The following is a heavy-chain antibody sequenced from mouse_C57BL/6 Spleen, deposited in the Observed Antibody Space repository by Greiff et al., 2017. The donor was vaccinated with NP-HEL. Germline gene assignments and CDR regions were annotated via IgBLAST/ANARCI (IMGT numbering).Heavy chain of an antibody. CDR2: IDPSDSYT. D-gene: IGHD2-3*01. CDR1: GYTFTSYW. V-gene: IGHV1-50*01. CDR3: ASVYDGYYVGYFDV. J-gene: IGHJ1*03. Sequence: VQLQQPGAELVKPGASVKLSCKASGYTFTSYWMQWVKQRPGQGLEWIGEIDPSDSYTNYNQKFKGKATLTVDTSSSTAYMQLSSLTSEDSAVYYCASVYDGYYVGYFDVWGTGTTVTVSS.